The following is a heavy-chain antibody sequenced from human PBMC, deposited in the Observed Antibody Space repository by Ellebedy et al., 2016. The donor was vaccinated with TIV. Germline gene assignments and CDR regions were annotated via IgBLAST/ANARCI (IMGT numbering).Heavy chain of an antibody. J-gene: IGHJ6*02. CDR1: GYTFTSYG. V-gene: IGHV1-18*01. CDR2: ISAYNGNT. CDR3: ASNGQVPAAKNYYYYYGMDV. D-gene: IGHD2-2*01. Sequence: AASVKVSCKASGYTFTSYGISWVRQAPGQGLEWMGWISAYNGNTNYAQKLQGRVTMTTDTSTSTAYMELRSLRSDDTAVYYCASNGQVPAAKNYYYYYGMDVWGQGTTVTVSS.